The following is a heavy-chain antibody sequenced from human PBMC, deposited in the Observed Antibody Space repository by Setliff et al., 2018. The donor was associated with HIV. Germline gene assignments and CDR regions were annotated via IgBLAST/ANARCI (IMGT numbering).Heavy chain of an antibody. CDR2: IYSGGGT. CDR1: GFSVSSDY. Sequence: QSGGSLRLSCAASGFSVSSDYMAWVRQAPGKGLEWLSFIYSGGGTYYGDSVKGRFTITRDDSKNTIYLQMNSLRIEDTAVYYCARFGGTFDIWGQGTMVTVSS. CDR3: ARFGGTFDI. D-gene: IGHD3-10*01. J-gene: IGHJ3*02. V-gene: IGHV3-53*05.